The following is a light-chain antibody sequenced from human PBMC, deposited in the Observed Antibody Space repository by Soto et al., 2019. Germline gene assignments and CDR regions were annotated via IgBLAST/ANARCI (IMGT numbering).Light chain of an antibody. CDR3: NSYRHSTTLV. Sequence: QSVLTQPASVSGSPGQSITISCTGTSSDVGGYNSVSWFRQHPSKAPKLIIYEVSHRPSGVSIRFSGSKSGNTASLTISGLQAEDEADYYCNSYRHSTTLVFGTGTKLTVL. CDR1: SSDVGGYNS. CDR2: EVS. J-gene: IGLJ1*01. V-gene: IGLV2-14*01.